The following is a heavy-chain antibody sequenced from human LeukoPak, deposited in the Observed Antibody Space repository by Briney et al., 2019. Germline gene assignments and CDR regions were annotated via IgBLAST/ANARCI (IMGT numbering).Heavy chain of an antibody. Sequence: PGGSLRLSCAASGFTVSSNYMSWVRQTPGKGLEWVSSISSTSRYTHYADSAKGRFTISRDNAKNSLYLQMNSLRAEDTAVYYCLRGDVRDYWGHGTLVTVSS. CDR3: LRGDVRDY. D-gene: IGHD2-21*01. V-gene: IGHV3-21*01. CDR1: GFTVSSNY. CDR2: ISSTSRYT. J-gene: IGHJ4*01.